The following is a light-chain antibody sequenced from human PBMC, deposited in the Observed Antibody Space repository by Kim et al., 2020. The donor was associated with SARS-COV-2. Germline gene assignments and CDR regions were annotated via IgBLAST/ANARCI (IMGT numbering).Light chain of an antibody. CDR1: QGVRDW. CDR2: AGS. CDR3: QQADTFPLS. J-gene: IGKJ4*01. Sequence: ASVGDRVIITCRASQGVRDWVAWYQVKPGKAPKFLSFAGSTLQSGVPPRFSASGSGTHFTLTINGLQPEDSATYFCQQADTFPLSFGGGTKVDIK. V-gene: IGKV1-12*01.